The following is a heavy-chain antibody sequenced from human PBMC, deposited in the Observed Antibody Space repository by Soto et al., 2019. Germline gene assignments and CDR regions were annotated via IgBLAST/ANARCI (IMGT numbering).Heavy chain of an antibody. V-gene: IGHV1-69*13. J-gene: IGHJ6*03. CDR2: IIPIFGTA. CDR3: AIDIIAAIRGVMYYYYCMDV. D-gene: IGHD3-10*01. CDR1: GGTFSSYA. Sequence: SVKVSCKASGGTFSSYAISWVRQAPGQGLEWMGGIIPIFGTANYAQKFQGRVTITADESTSTAYMELSSLRSEDTAVYYCAIDIIAAIRGVMYYYYCMDVWGKGTTVTVSS.